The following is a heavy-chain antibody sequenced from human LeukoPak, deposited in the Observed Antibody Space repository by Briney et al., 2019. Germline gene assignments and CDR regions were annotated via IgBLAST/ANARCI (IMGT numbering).Heavy chain of an antibody. CDR1: GFTITNYW. V-gene: IGHV3-7*01. CDR3: VRDPLDY. J-gene: IGHJ4*02. CDR2: IKQDGSVE. Sequence: PGGSLRLSCAVSGFTITNYWMSWVRQAPGKGLEWVASIKQDGSVEFYVDSVKGRFSISRGSAKNSLYLQMNSLRDEDTAVYYCVRDPLDYWGQGTLVTVSS.